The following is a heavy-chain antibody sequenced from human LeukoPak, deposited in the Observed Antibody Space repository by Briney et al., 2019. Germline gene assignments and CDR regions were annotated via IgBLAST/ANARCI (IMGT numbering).Heavy chain of an antibody. CDR1: GGSISISSCY. V-gene: IGHV4-39*07. Sequence: SETLSLTCTVSGGSISISSCYWGWIRQPPGKGLEWIGSIYYSGSTYYNPSLKSRVTISVDTSKNQFSLKLSSVTAADTAVYYCARGGYSSGWPYYFDYWGQGTLVTVSS. CDR3: ARGGYSSGWPYYFDY. CDR2: IYYSGST. D-gene: IGHD6-19*01. J-gene: IGHJ4*02.